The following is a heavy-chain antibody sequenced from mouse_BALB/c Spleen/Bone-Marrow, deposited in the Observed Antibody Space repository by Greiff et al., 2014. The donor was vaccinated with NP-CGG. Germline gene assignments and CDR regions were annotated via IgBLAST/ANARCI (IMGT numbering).Heavy chain of an antibody. CDR3: ARGHDYSSWFAY. J-gene: IGHJ3*01. CDR2: INVNGDTT. Sequence: EVQLVESGGGLVQPGGSLKLSSAASGFTFSNYGMSWVRQTPDKRLEMIATINVNGDTTYHPDSVKGRFTISRDNVKNTLYLQMSSLKSEDTAMYYCARGHDYSSWFAYWGQGTLVTVSA. V-gene: IGHV5-6-3*01. CDR1: GFTFSNYG. D-gene: IGHD2-4*01.